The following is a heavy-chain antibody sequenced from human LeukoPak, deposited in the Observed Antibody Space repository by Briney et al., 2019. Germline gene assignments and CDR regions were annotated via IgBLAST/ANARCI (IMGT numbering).Heavy chain of an antibody. CDR1: GGSFSGYY. V-gene: IGHV4-34*01. J-gene: IGHJ6*03. Sequence: PSETQSLTCAVYGGSFSGYYRSWIRQPPGKGLEWIGEINHSGSTNYNPSLKSRVTISVDTSKNQFSLKLSSVTAADTAVYYCARHVPPRFKLLLLATSGNYMDVWGKGTTVTISS. CDR3: ARHVPPRFKLLLLATSGNYMDV. D-gene: IGHD2/OR15-2a*01. CDR2: INHSGST.